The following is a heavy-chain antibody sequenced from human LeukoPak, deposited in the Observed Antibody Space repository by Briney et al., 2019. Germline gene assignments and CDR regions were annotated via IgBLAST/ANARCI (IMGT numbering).Heavy chain of an antibody. CDR1: GFTVSSNY. V-gene: IGHV3-53*04. Sequence: GGSLRLSCVASGFTVSSNYMRWVRQAPGKGLEWVSVIYSGGSTYYADSVKGRFTISRHNSKNTLYLQMNSLRAEDTAVYYCARELAAAGHYYFDYWGQGTLVTVSS. CDR3: ARELAAAGHYYFDY. J-gene: IGHJ4*02. CDR2: IYSGGST. D-gene: IGHD6-13*01.